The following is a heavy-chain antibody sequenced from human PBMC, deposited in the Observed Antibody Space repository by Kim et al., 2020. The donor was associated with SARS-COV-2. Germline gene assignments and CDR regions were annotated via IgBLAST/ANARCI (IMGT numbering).Heavy chain of an antibody. V-gene: IGHV3-21*01. CDR2: ISSSSSYI. J-gene: IGHJ6*02. Sequence: GGSLRLSCAASGFTFSSYSMNWVRQAPGKGLEWVSSISSSSSYIYYADSVKGRFTISRDNAKNSLYLQMNSLRAEDTAVYYCARRGLDTAMPRAYGMDVWGQGTTVTVSS. CDR1: GFTFSSYS. CDR3: ARRGLDTAMPRAYGMDV. D-gene: IGHD5-18*01.